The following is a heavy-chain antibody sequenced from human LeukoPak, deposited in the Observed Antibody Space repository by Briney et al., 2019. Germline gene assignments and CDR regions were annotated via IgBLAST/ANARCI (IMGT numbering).Heavy chain of an antibody. CDR1: GFTFSSYS. D-gene: IGHD3-9*01. CDR2: ISSSGSNI. V-gene: IGHV3-48*03. Sequence: GGSLRLSGAASGFTFSSYSLNWVRQAPGKGLEGISYISSSGSNIDYADSVKGRFTIYRDNGKNSLFLQMNSLRVEDTAVYYCARTAFDWSQVGGNWFDPWGQGTLVTVSS. J-gene: IGHJ5*02. CDR3: ARTAFDWSQVGGNWFDP.